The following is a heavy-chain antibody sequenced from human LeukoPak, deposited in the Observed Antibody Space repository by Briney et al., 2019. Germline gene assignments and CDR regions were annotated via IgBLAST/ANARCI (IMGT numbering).Heavy chain of an antibody. D-gene: IGHD6-13*01. Sequence: SETLSLTCTVSGGSISRSSFYWGWIRQPPGKGLEWIGSIYYSGNTYYNLSLKSRVTISVDTSKNQFSLKLSSVTAADTAVYYCARGLSSSSWYNWFDPWGQGTLVTVSS. V-gene: IGHV4-39*01. CDR2: IYYSGNT. CDR1: GGSISRSSFY. CDR3: ARGLSSSSWYNWFDP. J-gene: IGHJ5*02.